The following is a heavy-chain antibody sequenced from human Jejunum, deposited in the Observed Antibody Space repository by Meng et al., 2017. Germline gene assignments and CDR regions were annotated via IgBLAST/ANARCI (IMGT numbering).Heavy chain of an antibody. CDR2: IYLSGNN. Sequence: SETLSLTCVVSGASISSSNWWSWLRQSPGKGLEWIGEIYLSGNNNYNPSLKSRVTMSVDKSKNQFYLELTSVTAADTGIYYCAKNGRDRSFDYWGQGTRVTVSS. V-gene: IGHV4-4*02. CDR1: GASISSSNW. J-gene: IGHJ4*02. CDR3: AKNGRDRSFDY.